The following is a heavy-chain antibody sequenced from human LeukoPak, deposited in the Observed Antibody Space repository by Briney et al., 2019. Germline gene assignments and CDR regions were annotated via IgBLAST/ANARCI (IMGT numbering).Heavy chain of an antibody. CDR1: GFTFSSYW. Sequence: PGGSLRLSCVTSGFTFSSYWMSWVRQAPGKGLEWVALIKQDGSEKYYVDSVKGRFTMSRDNAESSLYLQMNSLRVEDTGMYYCARYGQLGDWGRGTLVTVSS. CDR3: ARYGQLGD. J-gene: IGHJ4*02. CDR2: IKQDGSEK. V-gene: IGHV3-7*03. D-gene: IGHD6-6*01.